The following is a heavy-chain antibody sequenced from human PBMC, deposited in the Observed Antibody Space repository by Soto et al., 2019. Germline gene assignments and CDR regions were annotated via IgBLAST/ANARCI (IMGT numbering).Heavy chain of an antibody. CDR2: IYYSGST. J-gene: IGHJ4*02. CDR3: AREGRGDYPSFDY. CDR1: GGSISSDGYY. D-gene: IGHD4-17*01. Sequence: SETLSLTCTVSGGSISSDGYYWSWIRQHPGKGLEWIGYIYYSGSTYYNPSLKSRVTISVDTSKNQFSLKLSSVTAADTAVYYCAREGRGDYPSFDYWGQGTLVTVSS. V-gene: IGHV4-31*03.